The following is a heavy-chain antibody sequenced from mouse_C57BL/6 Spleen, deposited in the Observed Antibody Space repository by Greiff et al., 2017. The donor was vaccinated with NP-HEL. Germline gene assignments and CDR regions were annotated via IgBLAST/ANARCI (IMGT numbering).Heavy chain of an antibody. J-gene: IGHJ4*01. Sequence: QVQLQQSGAELARPGASVKLSCKASGYTFTSSGISWVKQRTGQGLEWIGEIYPRSGNTYYNEKFKGKATLTADKSSSTAYMELRSLTSEDSAVYFCAREVTDSYAMDYWGQGTSVTVSS. CDR2: IYPRSGNT. D-gene: IGHD2-1*01. V-gene: IGHV1-81*01. CDR1: GYTFTSSG. CDR3: AREVTDSYAMDY.